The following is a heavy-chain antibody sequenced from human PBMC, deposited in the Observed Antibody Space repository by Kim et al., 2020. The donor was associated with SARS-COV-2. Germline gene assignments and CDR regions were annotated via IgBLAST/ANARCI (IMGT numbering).Heavy chain of an antibody. V-gene: IGHV4-34*01. CDR2: INHSGST. J-gene: IGHJ6*01. CDR1: GGSFSGYY. CDR3: ARFVVVPAASRITRYYGM. D-gene: IGHD2-2*01. Sequence: SETLSLTCAVYGGSFSGYYWSWIRQPPGKGLEWIGEINHSGSTNYNPSLKSRVTISVDTSKNQFSLKLSSVTAADTAVYYCARFVVVPAASRITRYYGM.